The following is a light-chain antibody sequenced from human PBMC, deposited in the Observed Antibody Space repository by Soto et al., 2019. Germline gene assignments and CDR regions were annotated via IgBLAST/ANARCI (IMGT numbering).Light chain of an antibody. J-gene: IGKJ4*01. V-gene: IGKV3-20*01. CDR1: LTVNNRY. Sequence: EVVLTQSPVTLSVSPGDRATLSCRASLTVNNRYFAWYQQRPGQAPRLLIYGASSRATGIPDRFSGSGSGTDFTLTITRLESEDFAVYFCQQFDSSPVTFGGGTKVEIK. CDR3: QQFDSSPVT. CDR2: GAS.